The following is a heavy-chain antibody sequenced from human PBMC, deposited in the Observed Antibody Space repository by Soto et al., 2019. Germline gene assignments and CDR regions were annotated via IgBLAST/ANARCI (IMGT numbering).Heavy chain of an antibody. Sequence: QPGGSLRLSCAASGFTFSSYAMSWVRQAPGKGLGWVSAISGSGATTYYADSVKGRFTFSRDNSKNTLYLQMNSLRAEDTAIYYCAKALLMGNSGSYSEVWGQGTMVTVSS. J-gene: IGHJ3*01. CDR2: ISGSGATT. V-gene: IGHV3-23*01. CDR3: AKALLMGNSGSYSEV. D-gene: IGHD1-26*01. CDR1: GFTFSSYA.